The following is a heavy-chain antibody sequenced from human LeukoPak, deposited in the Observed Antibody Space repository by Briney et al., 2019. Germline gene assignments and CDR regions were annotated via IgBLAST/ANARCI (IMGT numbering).Heavy chain of an antibody. CDR1: GGTFSSYA. Sequence: SVNVSCTASGGTFSSYAISWVRQAPGHGLEWMGRIIPIFGIANYAQKFQGRVTITADKSTSTAYMELSSLRSEDTAVYYCARDGFLDRQNWFDPWGQGTLVTVSS. V-gene: IGHV1-69*04. CDR3: ARDGFLDRQNWFDP. CDR2: IIPIFGIA. J-gene: IGHJ5*02. D-gene: IGHD3/OR15-3a*01.